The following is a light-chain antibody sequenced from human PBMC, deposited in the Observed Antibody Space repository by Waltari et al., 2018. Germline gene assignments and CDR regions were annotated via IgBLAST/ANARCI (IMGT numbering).Light chain of an antibody. CDR2: DAS. V-gene: IGKV1-33*01. Sequence: DIQLTQSPSSLSASVGDRVTITCQASQDISHYLNWYQQKPGKAPKLLIQDASKETEVPSRFSGSVSGTDFTFTISSLQPEDIATYYCQHYDNLLSWTFGQGTKVEVK. CDR1: QDISHY. J-gene: IGKJ1*01. CDR3: QHYDNLLSWT.